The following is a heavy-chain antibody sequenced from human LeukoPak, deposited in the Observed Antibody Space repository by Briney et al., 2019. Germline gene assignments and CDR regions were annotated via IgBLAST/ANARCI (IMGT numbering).Heavy chain of an antibody. CDR1: GFIVSSYG. CDR2: IVGSDGRT. D-gene: IGHD1-26*01. Sequence: GGSLRLSCAASGFIVSSYGMNWVRQAPGKGLEWVSAIVGSDGRTYYADSVKGRFTISRDSSKNTLYLQMNSLRAEDTAVYYCAKLPISGAYYFAYWGQGTLVTVSS. V-gene: IGHV3-23*01. CDR3: AKLPISGAYYFAY. J-gene: IGHJ4*02.